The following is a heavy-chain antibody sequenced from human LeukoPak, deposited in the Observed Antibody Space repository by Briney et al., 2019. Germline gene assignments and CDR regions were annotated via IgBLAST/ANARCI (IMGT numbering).Heavy chain of an antibody. CDR2: ISNNGGST. Sequence: GGSLRLSCSASGFTFSDNAIHWVRQAPGKGLEHVSAISNNGGSTYYVDSVKGRFTISRDNSKNTLYLQMSSLRAEDTAVYYCVRGRGYTGYDASLLDYWGQGTLVTVSS. V-gene: IGHV3-64*03. CDR1: GFTFSDNA. D-gene: IGHD5-12*01. CDR3: VRGRGYTGYDASLLDY. J-gene: IGHJ4*02.